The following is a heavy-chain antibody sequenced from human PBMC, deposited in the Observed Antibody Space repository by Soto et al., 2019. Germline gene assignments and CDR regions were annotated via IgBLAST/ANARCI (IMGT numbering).Heavy chain of an antibody. Sequence: SETLSLTCTVSGGSISSSSYYWGWIRQPPGKGLEWIGSIYYSGSTYYNTSLKSRVTISVDTSKNQFSLKLSSVTAADTAVYYCARAGPPYVRFLEWLLYGSYYMDVWGKGTTVTVS. J-gene: IGHJ6*03. CDR1: GGSISSSSYY. CDR3: ARAGPPYVRFLEWLLYGSYYMDV. CDR2: IYYSGST. V-gene: IGHV4-39*01. D-gene: IGHD3-3*01.